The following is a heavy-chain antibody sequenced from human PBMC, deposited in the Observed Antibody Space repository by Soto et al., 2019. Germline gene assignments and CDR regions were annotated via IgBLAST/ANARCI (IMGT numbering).Heavy chain of an antibody. D-gene: IGHD2-21*02. V-gene: IGHV1-69*02. J-gene: IGHJ5*02. Sequence: SVKVSCKASGGTFSSYTIIWVRQAPGQGLEWMGRIIPILGIANYAQKFQGRVTITADKSTSTAYMELSSLRSEDTAVYYCARGGDVVLVTDPLDHWGQGTLVTVSS. CDR3: ARGGDVVLVTDPLDH. CDR1: GGTFSSYT. CDR2: IIPILGIA.